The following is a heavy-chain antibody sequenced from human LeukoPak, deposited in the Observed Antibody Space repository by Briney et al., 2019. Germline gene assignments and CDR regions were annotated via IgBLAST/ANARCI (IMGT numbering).Heavy chain of an antibody. J-gene: IGHJ4*01. CDR1: GFTFSYHW. D-gene: IGHD3-22*01. CDR2: IDGGGSST. V-gene: IGHV3-74*01. Sequence: GGSLRLSCTAPGFTFSYHWMHWVRQVPGKGLVWISRIDGGGSSTSYADSVKGRFSISRDNSKSTLYLQMSSLRAEDTAVYYCARGPGSSGGAYVGDYWGHGTLVTVSS. CDR3: ARGPGSSGGAYVGDY.